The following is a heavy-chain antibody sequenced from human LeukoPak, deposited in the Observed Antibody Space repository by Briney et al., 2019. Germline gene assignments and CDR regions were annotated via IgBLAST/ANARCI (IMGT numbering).Heavy chain of an antibody. V-gene: IGHV3-11*04. D-gene: IGHD3-3*01. J-gene: IGHJ3*02. CDR3: ARRDWVSGAVRAFDI. CDR2: ISNSSVGK. CDR1: GFMFSDYY. Sequence: GSLRLSCVGSGFMFSDYYMSWIRQAPGKGLEWVSYISNSSVGKYYVDSVRGRVTISRDNAKKSMYLQMSGLRVEDTAVYYCARRDWVSGAVRAFDIWGQGTMVPVSS.